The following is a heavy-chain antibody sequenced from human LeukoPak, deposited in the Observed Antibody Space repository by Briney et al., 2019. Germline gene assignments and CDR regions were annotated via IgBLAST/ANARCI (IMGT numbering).Heavy chain of an antibody. CDR1: GFTFSSNY. Sequence: PGGSLRLSXAASGFTFSSNYMSWVRQAPGKGLEWVSVIYSGGSTYYADSVKGRFTISRDNSKNTLYLQMNSLRAEDTAVYYCARVNRNSGSYLEDYWGQGTLVTVSS. J-gene: IGHJ4*02. CDR2: IYSGGST. CDR3: ARVNRNSGSYLEDY. V-gene: IGHV3-66*02. D-gene: IGHD1-26*01.